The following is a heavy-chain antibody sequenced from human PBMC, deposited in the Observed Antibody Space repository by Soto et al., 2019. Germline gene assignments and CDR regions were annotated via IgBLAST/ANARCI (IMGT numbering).Heavy chain of an antibody. CDR1: GFTFSDYY. Sequence: GGSLRLSCAASGFTFSDYYMSWIRQAPGKGLEWVSYISSSGSTMYYADSVKGRFTISRDNAKNSLYLQMNSLRAEDTAVYYCARCNSGWPTYYDYWGQGTLVTVSS. D-gene: IGHD6-19*01. V-gene: IGHV3-11*01. CDR3: ARCNSGWPTYYDY. J-gene: IGHJ4*02. CDR2: ISSSGSTM.